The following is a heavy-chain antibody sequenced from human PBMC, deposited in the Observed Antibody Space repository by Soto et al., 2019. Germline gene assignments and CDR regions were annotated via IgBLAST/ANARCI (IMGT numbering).Heavy chain of an antibody. CDR1: GGSISSGPYS. CDR3: ARDLLRSWVPGAFDI. V-gene: IGHV4-39*07. J-gene: IGHJ3*02. Sequence: SETLSLTCTVSGGSISSGPYSWGWIRQPPGKGLEWIGTFYYSGSTYYNPSLESRVTISVDTSKNQFSLKLSSVTAADTAVYYCARDLLRSWVPGAFDIWGQGTMVTVSS. D-gene: IGHD6-13*01. CDR2: FYYSGST.